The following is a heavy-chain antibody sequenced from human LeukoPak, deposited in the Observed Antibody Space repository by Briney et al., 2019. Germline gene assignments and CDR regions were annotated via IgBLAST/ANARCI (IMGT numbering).Heavy chain of an antibody. V-gene: IGHV3-74*01. CDR3: ARAVDYSNYLGY. CDR2: INSEGRST. CDR1: GFTFSRHW. Sequence: TGGSLRLSCAASGFTFSRHWMYWVPHAPGRGLVWVSRINSEGRSTNYADSEKGRFTICRDNAKTTLYLQMNSLRAEDTAMYYCARAVDYSNYLGYWGQGTLVTVSS. D-gene: IGHD4-11*01. J-gene: IGHJ4*01.